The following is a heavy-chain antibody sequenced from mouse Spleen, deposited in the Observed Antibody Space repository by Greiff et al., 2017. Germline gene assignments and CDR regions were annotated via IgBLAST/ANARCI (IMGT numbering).Heavy chain of an antibody. Sequence: EVNVVESGGGLVKPGGSLKLSCAASGFTFSSYAMSWVRQTPEKRLEWVATISSGGSYTYYPDSVKGRFTISRDNAKNTLYLQMSSLRSEDTAMYYCARQNWDWYFDVWGAGTTVTVSS. J-gene: IGHJ1*01. CDR2: ISSGGSYT. CDR1: GFTFSSYA. V-gene: IGHV5-9-3*01. D-gene: IGHD4-1*01. CDR3: ARQNWDWYFDV.